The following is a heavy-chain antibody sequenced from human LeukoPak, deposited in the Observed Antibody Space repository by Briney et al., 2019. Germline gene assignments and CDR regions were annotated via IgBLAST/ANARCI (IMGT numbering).Heavy chain of an antibody. D-gene: IGHD3-16*01. CDR2: IYPRGST. CDR3: ARDAVGGAPDYFDY. Sequence: PSEPLSLTCAVYGGSFSGYYWRWIRQPPGKGLEWIGRIYPRGSTNYNPSLKSRVTISVDTSKNQFSLKLSSVTASDTAMYYCARDAVGGAPDYFDYWGQGTLVTVSS. J-gene: IGHJ4*02. CDR1: GGSFSGYY. V-gene: IGHV4-4*07.